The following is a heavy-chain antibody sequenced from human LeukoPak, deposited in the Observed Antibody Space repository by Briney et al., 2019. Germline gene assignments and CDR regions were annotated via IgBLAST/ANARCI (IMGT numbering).Heavy chain of an antibody. CDR1: GFTFSSYA. V-gene: IGHV3-23*01. D-gene: IGHD3-16*01. J-gene: IGHJ6*03. Sequence: GGSLRLSCAASGFTFSSYAMSWVRQAPGKGLEWVSAISGSGGNTYYADSVKGRFTISRDNSKNTLYLQMNSLRAEDTAVYYCAKGLWRFDRKDQYYYYYYMDVWGKGTTVTVSS. CDR2: ISGSGGNT. CDR3: AKGLWRFDRKDQYYYYYYMDV.